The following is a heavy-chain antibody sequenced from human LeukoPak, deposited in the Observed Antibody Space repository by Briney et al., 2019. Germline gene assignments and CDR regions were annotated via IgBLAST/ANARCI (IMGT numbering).Heavy chain of an antibody. V-gene: IGHV1-2*02. D-gene: IGHD3-10*01. CDR1: GYTFTGYY. CDR2: INPNSGGT. J-gene: IGHJ5*02. Sequence: GASVKVSCKASGYTFTGYYMHWVRQAPGQGLEWMGWINPNSGGTNYAQKFQGRVTMTRDTSISTAYMELSRLRSDDTAVYYCARVGIWFGELTSWFDPWGQGTLVTVSS. CDR3: ARVGIWFGELTSWFDP.